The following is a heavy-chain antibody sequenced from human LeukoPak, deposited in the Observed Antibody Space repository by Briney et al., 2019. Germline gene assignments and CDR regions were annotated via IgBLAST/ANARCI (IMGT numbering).Heavy chain of an antibody. Sequence: ASVKVSCKASGCTFTSYDINWVRQATGQGLEWMGWMNPNSGNTGYAQKFQGRVTMTRNTSISTAYMELSSLRSEDTAVYYCARGSLLTLYSGSSHNWFDPWGQGTLVTVSS. CDR2: MNPNSGNT. D-gene: IGHD1-26*01. CDR1: GCTFTSYD. CDR3: ARGSLLTLYSGSSHNWFDP. J-gene: IGHJ5*02. V-gene: IGHV1-8*01.